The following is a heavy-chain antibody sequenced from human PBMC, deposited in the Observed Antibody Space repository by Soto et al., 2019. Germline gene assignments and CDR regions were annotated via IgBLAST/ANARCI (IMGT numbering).Heavy chain of an antibody. Sequence: WILQTKGKGLEWVSAITDSGDDTYYIDSVKGRFTISRDNAKNTLYLQMNSLRAEDTAVYYCARMVDYDILTGYYRDYWGQGTLVTVSS. CDR3: ARMVDYDILTGYYRDY. J-gene: IGHJ4*02. D-gene: IGHD3-9*01. CDR2: ITDSGDDT. V-gene: IGHV3-23*01.